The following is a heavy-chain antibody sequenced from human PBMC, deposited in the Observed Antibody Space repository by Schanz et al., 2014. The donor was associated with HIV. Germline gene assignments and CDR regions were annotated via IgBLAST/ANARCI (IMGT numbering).Heavy chain of an antibody. Sequence: VQLVESGGAWVQPGRSLRLSCAASGFTFSSYGIHWVRQAPGKGLEWVAVIWYDGSNKYYTDSVKGRFTISRDNSKNTLYMQMNSLRVEDTAVYYCAKDMRNYYEWGDGFDPWGQGTLVTVSS. CDR3: AKDMRNYYEWGDGFDP. CDR2: IWYDGSNK. D-gene: IGHD3-22*01. CDR1: GFTFSSYG. V-gene: IGHV3-33*06. J-gene: IGHJ5*02.